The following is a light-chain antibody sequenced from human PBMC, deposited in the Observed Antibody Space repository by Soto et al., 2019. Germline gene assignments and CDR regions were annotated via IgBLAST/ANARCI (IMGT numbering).Light chain of an antibody. CDR1: QSVGRN. V-gene: IGKV3-15*01. Sequence: EIEMTQSPVALSVSPGESAALSCRASQSVGRNFAWYQQRPGQAPRVLIYGTSTRATGVPARFSGSGSGTDFTLTISSLQSEDFAVYYCQQYNKWPYTFGQGTRLEIK. CDR2: GTS. CDR3: QQYNKWPYT. J-gene: IGKJ2*01.